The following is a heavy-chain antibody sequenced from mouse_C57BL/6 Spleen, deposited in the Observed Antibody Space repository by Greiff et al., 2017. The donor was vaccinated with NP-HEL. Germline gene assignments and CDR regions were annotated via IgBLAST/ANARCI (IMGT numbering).Heavy chain of an antibody. CDR3: ARERDYGSSGGYFDV. V-gene: IGHV1-72*01. D-gene: IGHD1-1*01. CDR1: GYTFTSYW. J-gene: IGHJ1*03. Sequence: QVQLQQSGAELVKPGASVKLSCKASGYTFTSYWMHWVKQRPGRGLEWIGRIDPNSGGPKYNEKFKSKATLTVDKPSSTAYMQLSSLTSEDSAVYYCARERDYGSSGGYFDVWGTGTTVTVSA. CDR2: IDPNSGGP.